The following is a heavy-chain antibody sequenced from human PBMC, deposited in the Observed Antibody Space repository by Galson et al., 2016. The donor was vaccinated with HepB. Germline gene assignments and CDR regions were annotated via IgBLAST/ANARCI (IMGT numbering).Heavy chain of an antibody. D-gene: IGHD2-8*02. CDR2: VFLGGST. CDR3: ARISYRECTGTHCVNFRYYYYFMDV. J-gene: IGHJ6*03. V-gene: IGHV3-53*01. Sequence: SLRLSCAASGSTVSDYYMTWVRQAPGKGLEWVSVVFLGGSTYYAQSVEGRFTISRDDSKNTLHLQMNSLTAEDTAVYFCARISYRECTGTHCVNFRYYYYFMDVWGKGTTVTVSS. CDR1: GSTVSDYY.